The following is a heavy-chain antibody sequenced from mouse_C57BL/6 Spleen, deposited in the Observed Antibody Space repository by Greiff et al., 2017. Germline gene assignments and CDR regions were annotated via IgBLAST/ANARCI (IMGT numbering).Heavy chain of an antibody. Sequence: QVQLQQSGAELARPGASVKLSCKASGYTFTSYGISWVKQRTGQGLEWIGEIYPRSGNTYYYEKFKVKATLTADKSSSTAYMELRSLTSEDSAVYFCARSGDDYDNYFDYWGQGTTLTVSS. CDR2: IYPRSGNT. D-gene: IGHD2-4*01. V-gene: IGHV1-81*01. J-gene: IGHJ2*01. CDR1: GYTFTSYG. CDR3: ARSGDDYDNYFDY.